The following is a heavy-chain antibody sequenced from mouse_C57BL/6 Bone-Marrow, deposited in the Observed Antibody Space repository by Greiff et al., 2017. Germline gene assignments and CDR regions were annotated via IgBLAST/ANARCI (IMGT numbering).Heavy chain of an antibody. CDR1: GYTFTDYY. J-gene: IGHJ4*01. V-gene: IGHV1-26*01. CDR2: INPNTGGT. D-gene: IGHD1-1*01. Sequence: VQLQQSGPELVKPGASVKISCKASGYTFTDYYMNWVQQSHGKSLEWIGDINPNTGGTSYNQTFKGKATLTVDKSSCTAYMELRSLTSEDSAVYYCARVHGSSYYYAMDYWGQGTSVTVSS. CDR3: ARVHGSSYYYAMDY.